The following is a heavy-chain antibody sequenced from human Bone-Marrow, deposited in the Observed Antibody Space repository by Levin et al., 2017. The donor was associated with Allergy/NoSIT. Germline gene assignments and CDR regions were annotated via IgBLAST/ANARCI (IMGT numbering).Heavy chain of an antibody. V-gene: IGHV3-33*01. CDR2: IWFDGTKK. CDR3: GRVLILGLDV. CDR1: GFNFSEYG. D-gene: IGHD2-15*01. J-gene: IGHJ6*02. Sequence: QPGGSLRLSCETSGFNFSEYGLHWVRQAPGKGLEWVALIWFDGTKKYYGDSVKGRFTISRDDSKNTLYLQMNNLRVEDTAVYYCGRVLILGLDVWGQGTTVTVSS.